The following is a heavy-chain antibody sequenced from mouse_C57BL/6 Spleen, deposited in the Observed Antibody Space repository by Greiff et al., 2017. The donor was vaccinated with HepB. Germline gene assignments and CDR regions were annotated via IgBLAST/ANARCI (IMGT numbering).Heavy chain of an antibody. J-gene: IGHJ3*01. CDR2: IDPSDSYT. V-gene: IGHV1-69*01. Sequence: QVQLQQPGAELVMPGASVKLSCKASGYTFSSYWMHWVKQRPGQGLEWIGEIDPSDSYTNYNQKFKGKSTWTVDKSSSTAYMQLSSLTSEDSAVYYCATRGGGFAYWGQGTLVTVSA. CDR1: GYTFSSYW. CDR3: ATRGGGFAY.